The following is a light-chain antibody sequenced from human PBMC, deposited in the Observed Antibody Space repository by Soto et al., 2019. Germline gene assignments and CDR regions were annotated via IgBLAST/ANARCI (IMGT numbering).Light chain of an antibody. V-gene: IGKV1-39*01. CDR3: QQSYSTPPIT. CDR2: AAS. J-gene: IGKJ5*01. Sequence: IQTTQSPSTLSASVGDRVTITCRASQSISSYLNWYQQKPGKAPKLLIYAASSLQSGVPSRFSGSGSGTDFTLTISSLQPEDFATYYCQQSYSTPPITFGQGTRLEIK. CDR1: QSISSY.